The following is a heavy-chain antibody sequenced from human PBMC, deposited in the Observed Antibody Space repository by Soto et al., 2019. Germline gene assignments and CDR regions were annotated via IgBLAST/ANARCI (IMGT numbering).Heavy chain of an antibody. CDR3: VKDESINWYSGHFRH. Sequence: PGGSLRLSCAASGFTFSDYYMSWIRQAPGKGLEWVSYISSSSYTNYADSVKGRFAISRDNAKNSLHLQMNSLSAEDTAFYYCVKDESINWYSGHFRHWGQGTLVTVSS. J-gene: IGHJ1*01. D-gene: IGHD6-13*01. V-gene: IGHV3-11*05. CDR1: GFTFSDYY. CDR2: ISSSSYT.